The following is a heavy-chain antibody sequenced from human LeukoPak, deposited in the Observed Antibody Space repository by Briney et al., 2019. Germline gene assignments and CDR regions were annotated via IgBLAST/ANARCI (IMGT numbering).Heavy chain of an antibody. CDR3: ARDSGNYYYYYMDV. V-gene: IGHV3-74*01. Sequence: GGSLRLSCAASGFTFSSYSMNWVRQAPGKGLVWVSRINSDGSSTSYADSVKGRFTISRDNAKNTLYLQMNSLRAEDTAVYYCARDSGNYYYYYMDVWGKGTTVTVSS. CDR1: GFTFSSYS. D-gene: IGHD1-26*01. CDR2: INSDGSST. J-gene: IGHJ6*03.